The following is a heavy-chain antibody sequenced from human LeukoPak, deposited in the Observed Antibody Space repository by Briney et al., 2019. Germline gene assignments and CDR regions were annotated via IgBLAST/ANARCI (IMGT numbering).Heavy chain of an antibody. CDR3: ARGATISETGYFDF. J-gene: IGHJ4*03. V-gene: IGHV4-39*01. D-gene: IGHD5-24*01. CDR1: GGSISSSSYY. Sequence: PSETLSLTCTVSGGSISSSSYYWGWIRQPPGKGLEWIGNIFSGTTYYNPSLMSRVTISVDTSKNQFSLKMRSLSAADTAVYYCARGATISETGYFDFWGQGTPVTVSS. CDR2: IFSGTT.